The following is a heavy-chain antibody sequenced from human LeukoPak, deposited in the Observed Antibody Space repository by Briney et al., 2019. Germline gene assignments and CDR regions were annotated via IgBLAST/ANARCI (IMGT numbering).Heavy chain of an antibody. CDR2: IKQDGSEK. J-gene: IGHJ4*02. V-gene: IGHV3-7*01. CDR1: GFTFSSYG. CDR3: ARDSDGGSYSPYSFDY. Sequence: GGSLRLSCAASGFTFSSYGMNWVRQAPGKGLEWVANIKQDGSEKYYVDSVKGRFTISRDNAKNSLYLQMNSLRAEDTAVYYCARDSDGGSYSPYSFDYWGQGTLVTVSS. D-gene: IGHD1-26*01.